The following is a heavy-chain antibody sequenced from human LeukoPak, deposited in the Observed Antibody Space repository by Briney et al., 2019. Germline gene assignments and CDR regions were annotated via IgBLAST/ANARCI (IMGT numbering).Heavy chain of an antibody. Sequence: GGSLRLSCAASGFTFSSYGIHWVRQAPGKGLEWVAFIRHDGSNKYYADSVKGRFTISRDNAKNSLYLQMNSLRAEDTAVYYCARGAVVTDWDYWGQGTLVTVSS. CDR2: IRHDGSNK. CDR3: ARGAVVTDWDY. J-gene: IGHJ4*02. D-gene: IGHD4-23*01. V-gene: IGHV3-30*02. CDR1: GFTFSSYG.